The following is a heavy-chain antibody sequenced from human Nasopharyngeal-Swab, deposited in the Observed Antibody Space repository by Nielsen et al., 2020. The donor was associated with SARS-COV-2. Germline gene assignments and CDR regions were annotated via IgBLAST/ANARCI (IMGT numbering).Heavy chain of an antibody. Sequence: ASVKVSCKASGGTFSSHGISWVRQAPGQGLEWMGWINPNSGGTNYAQKFQGRVTMTTDTSTSTAYMELTSLRFDDTAIYYCARVPFRSGWLGLDYWGQGTLVTVSS. D-gene: IGHD6-19*01. V-gene: IGHV1-18*01. CDR2: INPNSGGT. J-gene: IGHJ4*02. CDR3: ARVPFRSGWLGLDY. CDR1: GGTFSSHG.